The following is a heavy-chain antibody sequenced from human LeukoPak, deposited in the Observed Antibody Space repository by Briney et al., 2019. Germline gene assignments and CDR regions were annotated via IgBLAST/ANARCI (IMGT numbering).Heavy chain of an antibody. CDR1: GFTFSSYA. CDR3: AKDEGYDSSGYYGY. Sequence: GGSLRLSCAASGFTFSSYAMSWVRQAPGKGLEWVSAISGSGGSTYYADSVKGRLTISRDNSKNTLYLQMSSLRAEDTAVYYCAKDEGYDSSGYYGYWGQGTLVTVSS. J-gene: IGHJ4*02. D-gene: IGHD3-22*01. CDR2: ISGSGGST. V-gene: IGHV3-23*01.